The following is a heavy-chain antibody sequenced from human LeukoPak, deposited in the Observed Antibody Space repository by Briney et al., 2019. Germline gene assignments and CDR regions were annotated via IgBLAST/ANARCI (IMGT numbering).Heavy chain of an antibody. D-gene: IGHD6-13*01. CDR1: GFTFSSYG. V-gene: IGHV3-33*01. J-gene: IGHJ4*02. CDR3: ARGYSSSWLGYFDY. Sequence: GRSLRLSCAASGFTFSSYGMHWVRQAPGKGLEWVAVIWYDGSNKYYADSVKGRFTISRDTSKNTVYLQMNSLGAEDTAFYYCARGYSSSWLGYFDYWGQGTLVTVSS. CDR2: IWYDGSNK.